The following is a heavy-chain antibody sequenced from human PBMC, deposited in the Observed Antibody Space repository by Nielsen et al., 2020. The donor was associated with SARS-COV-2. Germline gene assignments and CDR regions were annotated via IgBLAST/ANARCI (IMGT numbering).Heavy chain of an antibody. CDR3: ARATDLSSSCDY. D-gene: IGHD6-6*01. J-gene: IGHJ4*02. CDR1: GYTFTNYV. Sequence: ASVKVSCKASGYTFTNYVLNWVRQAPGQGLEWVGWISASNGNRNYAQNYQGRITMTTDTSTTTAYMELRSLRSDDTAVYYCARATDLSSSCDYWGQGTLVTVSS. V-gene: IGHV1-18*01. CDR2: ISASNGNR.